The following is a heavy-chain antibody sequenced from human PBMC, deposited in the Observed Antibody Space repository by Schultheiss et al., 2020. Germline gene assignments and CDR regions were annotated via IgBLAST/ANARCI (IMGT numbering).Heavy chain of an antibody. CDR3: ARAPPARAPDRSSFDP. D-gene: IGHD3-16*02. Sequence: ASVKVSCKASGYTFIDYYVHWVRQAPGQGLEWMGWMSPKTGNTGYAQKFQGRVTMTRDTSTSTAYMELRSLRSDDTAVYYCARAPPARAPDRSSFDPWGQGTLVTVSS. V-gene: IGHV1-2*02. CDR2: MSPKTGNT. CDR1: GYTFIDYY. J-gene: IGHJ5*02.